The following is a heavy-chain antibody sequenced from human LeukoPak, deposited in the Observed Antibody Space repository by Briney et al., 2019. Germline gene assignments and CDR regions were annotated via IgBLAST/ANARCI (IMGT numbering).Heavy chain of an antibody. CDR2: ISYDGSNK. D-gene: IGHD6-19*01. Sequence: GSLRLSCAASGFTFSSYAMHWVRQAPGKGLEWVAVISYDGSNKYYADSVKGRFTISRDNSKNTLYLQMNSLRAEDTAVYYCARDCCGGPYSSGIDYWGQGTLVTVSS. CDR1: GFTFSSYA. J-gene: IGHJ4*02. CDR3: ARDCCGGPYSSGIDY. V-gene: IGHV3-30*04.